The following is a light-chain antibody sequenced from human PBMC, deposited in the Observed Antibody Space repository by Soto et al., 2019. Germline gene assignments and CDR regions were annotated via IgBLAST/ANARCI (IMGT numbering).Light chain of an antibody. Sequence: VLTQPPSAPGAPGQRVTISCSGSSSNIGSNTVSWYQQVPGTAPKLLIYSNNQRPSGVPDRFSGSKSGTSASLATSGLQSEDEADYYCAAWDDSLNALVFGTGTKVTVL. CDR1: SSNIGSNT. CDR3: AAWDDSLNALV. V-gene: IGLV1-44*01. J-gene: IGLJ1*01. CDR2: SNN.